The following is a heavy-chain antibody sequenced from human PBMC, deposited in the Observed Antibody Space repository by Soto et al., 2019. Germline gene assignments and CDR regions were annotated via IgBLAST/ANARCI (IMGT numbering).Heavy chain of an antibody. CDR3: AREWSAAGNFYGMDV. Sequence: QVQLVQSGAEVKKPGASVQVSCKTSGYTFTSYDINWVRQAPGQGLEWVGWMNTNSDDTRSAQKFRGRLTLTRDKSMRAVYMKLSNLSPDDTAVYYCAREWSAAGNFYGMDVWGQGTTVAVSS. CDR2: MNTNSDDT. J-gene: IGHJ6*02. CDR1: GYTFTSYD. D-gene: IGHD6-13*01. V-gene: IGHV1-8*01.